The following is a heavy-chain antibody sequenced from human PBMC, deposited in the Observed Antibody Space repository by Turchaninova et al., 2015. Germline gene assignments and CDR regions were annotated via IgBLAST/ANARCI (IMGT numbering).Heavy chain of an antibody. CDR1: GGSTSGITYY. D-gene: IGHD2-15*01. CDR2: IYYTGGT. J-gene: IGHJ4*02. CDR3: ATTGNSGDYDY. V-gene: IGHV4-39*07. Sequence: QLQLQESGPGLVKPSETLSLTCPVSGGSTSGITYYWLWIRQPPGKGLEWIGAIYYTGGTYYTPSLKSRVTISVDTSKNQFSLNLRSVTAADTAVYYCATTGNSGDYDYWGQGTLVTVSS.